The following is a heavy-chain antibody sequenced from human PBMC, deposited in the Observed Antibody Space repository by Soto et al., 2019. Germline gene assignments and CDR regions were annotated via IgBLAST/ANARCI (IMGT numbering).Heavy chain of an antibody. V-gene: IGHV5-51*01. J-gene: IGHJ6*02. CDR1: GYSFSSFW. CDR2: IYPGDSDI. CDR3: ARRPGDYYYGMDV. Sequence: GESLKISCKGSGYSFSSFWIGWVRQMPGKGLEWMGIIYPGDSDISYSPSFEGQVTMSADRSSSTAYLQWSSLKASDTAMYYCARRPGDYYYGMDVWGQGTTVTVSS. D-gene: IGHD4-17*01.